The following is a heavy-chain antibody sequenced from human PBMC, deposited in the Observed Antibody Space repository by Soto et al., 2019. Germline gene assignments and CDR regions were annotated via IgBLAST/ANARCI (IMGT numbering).Heavy chain of an antibody. CDR3: ARYAPFPAAIDN. J-gene: IGHJ4*02. Sequence: SETLSLTCTVSGGSISSGGYYWSWIRQHPGKGLEWIGYIYYSGSTYYNPSLKSRVTISVDTSKNQFSLKLSSVTAADTAVYYCARYAPFPAAIDNWGQGTLVTVSS. CDR2: IYYSGST. V-gene: IGHV4-31*03. CDR1: GGSISSGGYY. D-gene: IGHD2-2*01.